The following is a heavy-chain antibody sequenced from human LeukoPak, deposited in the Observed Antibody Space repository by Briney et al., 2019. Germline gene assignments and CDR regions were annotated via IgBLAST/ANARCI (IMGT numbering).Heavy chain of an antibody. CDR1: GFTFSSYS. CDR3: ASSRYDSSGYYGIIAY. CDR2: ITRSSNYI. D-gene: IGHD3-22*01. V-gene: IGHV3-21*01. Sequence: PGGSLRLSCVASGFTFSSYSMNWVRQAPGKGLEWVSYITRSSNYIYYADSVKGRFTISRDNAKNSLYLQMNSLRAEDTAVYYCASSRYDSSGYYGIIAYWGQGTLVTVSS. J-gene: IGHJ4*02.